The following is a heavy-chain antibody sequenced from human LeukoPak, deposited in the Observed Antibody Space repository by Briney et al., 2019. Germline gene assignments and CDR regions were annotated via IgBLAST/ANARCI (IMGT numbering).Heavy chain of an antibody. Sequence: GGSLRLSCAASGFTFSSYAMSWVRQAPGKGLEWVSAISGSGGSTYYADSVKGRFTISRDNSKNTLYLQMNSLRAEDTAVYYCAKDYSSGWYEGDFDYWGQGTLVTVSS. CDR1: GFTFSSYA. D-gene: IGHD6-19*01. V-gene: IGHV3-23*01. CDR2: ISGSGGST. J-gene: IGHJ4*02. CDR3: AKDYSSGWYEGDFDY.